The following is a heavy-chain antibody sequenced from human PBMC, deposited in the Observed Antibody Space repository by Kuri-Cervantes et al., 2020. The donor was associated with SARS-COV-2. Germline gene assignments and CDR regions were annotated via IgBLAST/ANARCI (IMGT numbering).Heavy chain of an antibody. V-gene: IGHV4-39*07. J-gene: IGHJ2*01. Sequence: ESLKISCTVSGGSISSSSYYRGWIRQPPGKGLEWIGSIYYSGSTYYNPSLKSRVTISVDTSKNQFSLKLSSVTAADTAVYYCARAPLNYYGSGSSYGYWYFDLWGRGTLVTVSS. CDR3: ARAPLNYYGSGSSYGYWYFDL. D-gene: IGHD3-10*01. CDR2: IYYSGST. CDR1: GGSISSSSYY.